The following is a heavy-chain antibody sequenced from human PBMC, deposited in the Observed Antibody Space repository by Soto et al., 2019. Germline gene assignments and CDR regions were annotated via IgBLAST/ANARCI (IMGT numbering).Heavy chain of an antibody. CDR1: GFTFSSYA. CDR3: ASETVRTFDY. CDR2: ISYDGRNK. Sequence: QVQLVESGGGVVQPGRSLRLSCAASGFTFSSYAMHWVRQAPGKGLEWVAVISYDGRNKYYADSVKGRFTISRDNSKNTLYVQMNSLRAEDTAVYHGASETVRTFDYWGQGTLVTVSS. V-gene: IGHV3-30*04. J-gene: IGHJ4*02. D-gene: IGHD3-16*01.